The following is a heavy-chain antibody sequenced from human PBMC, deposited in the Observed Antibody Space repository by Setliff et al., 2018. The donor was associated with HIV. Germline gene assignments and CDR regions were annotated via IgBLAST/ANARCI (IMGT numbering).Heavy chain of an antibody. CDR3: ARGHSGNDY. J-gene: IGHJ4*02. CDR2: ISTYNGNT. D-gene: IGHD1-1*01. Sequence: EASVKVSCKASGYTFTSYGITWVRQAPGQGLEWMGWISTYNGNTHYAQKLQGRVTMTTDTSTSTAYMELRSLRSDDTAIYYCARGHSGNDYWGQGTLVTVSS. CDR1: GYTFTSYG. V-gene: IGHV1-18*01.